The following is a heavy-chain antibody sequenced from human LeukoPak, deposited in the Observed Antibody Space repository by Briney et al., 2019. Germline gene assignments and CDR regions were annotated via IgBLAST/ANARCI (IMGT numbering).Heavy chain of an antibody. D-gene: IGHD5-18*01. J-gene: IGHJ4*02. CDR2: MNPNSGNT. CDR3: ATQPKYSYGSY. Sequence: ASVKVSCKASGYTFTSYDINWVRQATGQGLEWMGWMNPNSGNTGYAQKFQSRVTMTRNTSISTAYMELSSLRSEDTAVYYCATQPKYSYGSYWGQGTLVTVSS. V-gene: IGHV1-8*01. CDR1: GYTFTSYD.